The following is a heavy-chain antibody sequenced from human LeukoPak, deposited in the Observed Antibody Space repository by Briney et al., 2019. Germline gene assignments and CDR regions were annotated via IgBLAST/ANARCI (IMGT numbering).Heavy chain of an antibody. Sequence: GGSLRLSCAASGFTFDDYAMHWVRQAPGKGLEWVSGISWNSGSIGYADSVKGRFTISRDNAKNSLYLQMNSLRAEDTAVYYCARSYSSSSPIDYWGQGTLVTVSS. V-gene: IGHV3-9*01. CDR2: ISWNSGSI. CDR3: ARSYSSSSPIDY. D-gene: IGHD6-13*01. CDR1: GFTFDDYA. J-gene: IGHJ4*02.